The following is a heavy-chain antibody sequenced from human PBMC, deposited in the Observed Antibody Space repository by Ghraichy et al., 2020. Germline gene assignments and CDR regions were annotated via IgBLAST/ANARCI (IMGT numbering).Heavy chain of an antibody. Sequence: GGSLRLSCAASGITLSRYWMSWVRQAPGKGLEWVANMNEDGSGKNYVDSVKGRFSISRDDAKNSLCLQMNNLRVEDTAVYYCVREWRGSGGGCYSKPDYWDQGTLIPVSS. CDR3: VREWRGSGGGCYSKPDY. J-gene: IGHJ4*02. CDR2: MNEDGSGK. D-gene: IGHD2-15*01. CDR1: GITLSRYW. V-gene: IGHV3-7*05.